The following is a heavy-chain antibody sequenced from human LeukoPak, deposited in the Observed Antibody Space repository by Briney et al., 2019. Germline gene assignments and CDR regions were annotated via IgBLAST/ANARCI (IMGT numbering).Heavy chain of an antibody. CDR1: GGSISSGGYY. J-gene: IGHJ4*02. CDR2: IYYSGST. CDR3: AREPHYYDSSGYPY. Sequence: SETLSLTCTVSGGSISSGGYYWSWIRQHPGKGLEWIGYIYYSGSTYYNPSLKSRATISVDTSKNQFSLKLSSVTAADTAVYYCAREPHYYDSSGYPYWGQGTLVTVSS. D-gene: IGHD3-22*01. V-gene: IGHV4-31*03.